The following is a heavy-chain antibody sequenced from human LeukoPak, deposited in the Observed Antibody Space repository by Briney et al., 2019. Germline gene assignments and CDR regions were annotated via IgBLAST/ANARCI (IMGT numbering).Heavy chain of an antibody. CDR1: GFSFDDYA. CDR2: ISWNSGSI. J-gene: IGHJ4*02. V-gene: IGHV3-9*03. D-gene: IGHD3-10*01. Sequence: AGGSLRLSCAASGFSFDDYAMHWVRQAPGKGLEWVSGISWNSGSIDYADSVKGRFTISRDNAKNSLYLQMNSLRAEDMALYYCAKDSSHYYGSGGFDYWGQGTLVTVSS. CDR3: AKDSSHYYGSGGFDY.